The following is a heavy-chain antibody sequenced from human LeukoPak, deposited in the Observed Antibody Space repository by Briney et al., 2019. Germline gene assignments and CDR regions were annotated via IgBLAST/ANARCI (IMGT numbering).Heavy chain of an antibody. Sequence: PSETLSLTCAVYGGSFSGYYWSWIRQPPGKGLEWIGEINHSGSTNYNPSLKSRVTISVDTSKNRFSLKLSSVTAADTAVYYCAREGIVGATKSAFDIWGQGTMVTVSS. V-gene: IGHV4-34*01. CDR1: GGSFSGYY. J-gene: IGHJ3*02. D-gene: IGHD1-26*01. CDR3: AREGIVGATKSAFDI. CDR2: INHSGST.